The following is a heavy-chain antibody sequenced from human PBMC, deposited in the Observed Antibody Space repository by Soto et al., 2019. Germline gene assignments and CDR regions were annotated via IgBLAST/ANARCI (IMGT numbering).Heavy chain of an antibody. CDR2: INSDGSST. Sequence: EVQLVESGGGLVQPGGSLRLSCAASGFTFSIYWMHWVRQAPGKGLVWVSFINSDGSSTSYADSVKGRFTISRDNDKNTLYLQMNSRRSEDTAVYYCAREAIDYYDSSRYFDYWGQGTLVTVSS. CDR1: GFTFSIYW. CDR3: AREAIDYYDSSRYFDY. V-gene: IGHV3-74*01. D-gene: IGHD3-22*01. J-gene: IGHJ4*02.